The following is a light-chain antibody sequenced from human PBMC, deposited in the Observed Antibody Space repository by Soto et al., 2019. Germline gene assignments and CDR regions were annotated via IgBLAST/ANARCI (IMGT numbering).Light chain of an antibody. V-gene: IGLV2-8*01. CDR2: KVS. CDR1: SSDVGGYNY. J-gene: IGLJ1*01. CDR3: SSYAGSNKSV. Sequence: QSALTQPPSASGSPGQSVTISCTGTSSDVGGYNYVSWYQQHPGKAPKLMIYKVSKRPSGVPDRFSGSKSGNTASLTVSGLQPEDEVDYYCSSYAGSNKSVFGTGTKLTVL.